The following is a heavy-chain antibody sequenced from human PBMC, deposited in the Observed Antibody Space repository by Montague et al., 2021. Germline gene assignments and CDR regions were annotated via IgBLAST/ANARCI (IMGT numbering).Heavy chain of an antibody. Sequence: SETLSLTCTVSGGSISSISYYWGWIRQPPGKGLEWIGRIYYSGSTYYNPSLKSRLTISVDTSKNQFSLQLSSVTAADTAVYYRGVTPSLYYHGMDVWGQGTTVTVSS. CDR1: GGSISSISYY. J-gene: IGHJ6*02. CDR3: GVTPSLYYHGMDV. CDR2: IYYSGST. D-gene: IGHD4-23*01. V-gene: IGHV4-39*01.